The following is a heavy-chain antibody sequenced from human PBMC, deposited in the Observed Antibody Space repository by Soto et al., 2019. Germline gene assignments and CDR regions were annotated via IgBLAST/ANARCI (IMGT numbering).Heavy chain of an antibody. CDR2: ISDGGST. CDR3: ARCPIDHNWFDP. J-gene: IGHJ5*02. V-gene: IGHV4-59*01. D-gene: IGHD3-9*01. Sequence: SETLSLTCNVSGASIYTYYWNWIRQSPGKGLEWIGYISDGGSTNYNPSLKSRVTISVDTSNKQFSLRLSAVTAADTAVYYCARCPIDHNWFDPWGQGTLVTVSS. CDR1: GASIYTYY.